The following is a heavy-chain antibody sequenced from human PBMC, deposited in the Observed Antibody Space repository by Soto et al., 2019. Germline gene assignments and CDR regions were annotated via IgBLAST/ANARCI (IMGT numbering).Heavy chain of an antibody. CDR2: ITPFNGNT. CDR3: ARFRRIAAAGTGAFDI. Sequence: GASVKVSCKASGYTFTYRYLHWVRQAPGQALEWMGWITPFNGNTNYAQKFQDRVTITRDRSMSTAYMELSSLRSEDTAMYYCARFRRIAAAGTGAFDIRGQRTTVTVSS. J-gene: IGHJ3*02. CDR1: GYTFTYRY. D-gene: IGHD6-13*01. V-gene: IGHV1-45*02.